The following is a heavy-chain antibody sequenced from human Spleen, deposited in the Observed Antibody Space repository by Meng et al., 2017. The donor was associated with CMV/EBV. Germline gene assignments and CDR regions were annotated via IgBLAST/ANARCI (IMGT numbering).Heavy chain of an antibody. D-gene: IGHD2-2*01. CDR3: ARPLPAATIRLPGC. Sequence: GGSLRLSCAGSGFTVSKSYMSWVRQAPGKGLEWVSVIFSAGSTYYADSVKGRFTTSRDNSKNTLYLQMDSLRGEDTAVYYCARPLPAATIRLPGCWGQGTLVTVSS. V-gene: IGHV3-53*01. J-gene: IGHJ4*02. CDR1: GFTVSKSY. CDR2: IFSAGST.